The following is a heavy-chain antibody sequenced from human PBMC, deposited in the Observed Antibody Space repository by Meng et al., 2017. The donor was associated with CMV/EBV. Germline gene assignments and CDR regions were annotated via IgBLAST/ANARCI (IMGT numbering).Heavy chain of an antibody. D-gene: IGHD3-22*01. J-gene: IGHJ5*02. CDR1: GLTFSSSW. V-gene: IGHV3-74*01. CDR3: ARGSGYGANWFDP. CDR2: ISGDGSST. Sequence: ATSGLTFSSSWMHWVRQDTVKGLVWVSRISGDGSSTSYADSVKGQFTISRDNAKNTLYLQMNSLRGEDTAVYYCARGSGYGANWFDPWGQGTLVTVSS.